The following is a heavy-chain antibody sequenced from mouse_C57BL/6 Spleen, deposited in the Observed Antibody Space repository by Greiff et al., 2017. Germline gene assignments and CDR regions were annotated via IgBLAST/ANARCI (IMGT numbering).Heavy chain of an antibody. Sequence: EVQLQQSWAELVRPGASVKLSFTASGFNINDYYLHWVQPRPIQGLEWIGRFDPDDCDTQYAPKFQGKATMTADTSSNTAYLQLGSLTAEDTAGYYCTTITTVAFDYWGQGTTLTVSS. J-gene: IGHJ2*01. CDR2: FDPDDCDT. D-gene: IGHD1-1*01. CDR1: GFNINDYY. CDR3: TTITTVAFDY. V-gene: IGHV14-1*01.